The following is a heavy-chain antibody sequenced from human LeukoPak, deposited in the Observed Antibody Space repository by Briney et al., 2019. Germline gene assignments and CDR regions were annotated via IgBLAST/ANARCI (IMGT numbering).Heavy chain of an antibody. CDR2: IKQDGSEK. Sequence: PGGSLRLSCATSGFTFSSYWMNWVRQAPGKGLEWVANIKQDGSEKHYVDSVKGRFTISRDNDKNSLYLQMNSLRAEDTAVYYCARDAFSYYYYYMDVWGKGTTVTVSS. J-gene: IGHJ6*03. V-gene: IGHV3-7*01. CDR3: ARDAFSYYYYYMDV. CDR1: GFTFSSYW.